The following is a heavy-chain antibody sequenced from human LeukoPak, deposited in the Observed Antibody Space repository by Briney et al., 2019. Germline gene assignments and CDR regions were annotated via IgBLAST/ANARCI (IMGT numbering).Heavy chain of an antibody. CDR1: GFTVSSNY. V-gene: IGHV3-53*01. CDR3: ARFFSGGASSFDY. J-gene: IGHJ4*02. Sequence: QPGGSLRLSCAASGFTVSSNYMSWVRQAPGKGLEWVSVIYSGGSTYYADSVKGRFTLSRDNSKNTLYLQMNSLRAEDTAVYYCARFFSGGASSFDYWGQGTLVTVSS. D-gene: IGHD6-19*01. CDR2: IYSGGST.